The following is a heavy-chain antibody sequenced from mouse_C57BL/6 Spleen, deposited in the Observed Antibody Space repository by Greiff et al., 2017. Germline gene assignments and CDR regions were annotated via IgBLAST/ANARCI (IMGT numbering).Heavy chain of an antibody. CDR1: GYAFSSSW. CDR2: IYPGDGDT. Sequence: QVQLKESGPELVKPGASVKISCKASGYAFSSSWMNWVKQRPGKGLEGIGRIYPGDGDTNYNGKFKGKATLTADKSSSTAYMQLSSLTSEDSAVYFCARHYYYSSSYYAMDYWGQGTSVTVSS. D-gene: IGHD1-1*01. J-gene: IGHJ4*01. CDR3: ARHYYYSSSYYAMDY. V-gene: IGHV1-82*01.